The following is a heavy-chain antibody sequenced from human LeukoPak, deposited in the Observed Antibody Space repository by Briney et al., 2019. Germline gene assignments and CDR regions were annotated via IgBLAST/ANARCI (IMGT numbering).Heavy chain of an antibody. Sequence: PGGSLRLSCAASGFTFSSYAMNWVRQAPGKGLEWVSAIRASGGSTYYADSVKGRFTVSRDNSKNTLYLQMNSLRAEDTAIYYCASWAGSSGYRGSGFSYGPLDFWGQGTLVTVSS. CDR1: GFTFSSYA. V-gene: IGHV3-23*01. J-gene: IGHJ4*02. D-gene: IGHD5-12*01. CDR3: ASWAGSSGYRGSGFSYGPLDF. CDR2: IRASGGST.